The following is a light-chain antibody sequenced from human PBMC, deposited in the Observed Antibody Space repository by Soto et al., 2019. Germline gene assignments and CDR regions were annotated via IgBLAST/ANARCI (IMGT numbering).Light chain of an antibody. V-gene: IGKV3-20*01. J-gene: IGKJ3*01. CDR3: HHYGRSPIFT. CDR2: AAS. Sequence: EVVLTQSPGTLSLSAGERATLSCRASLSVASNRLAWYQQKPGQAPRLLIYAASTRAAGIPDRFSGSGSGTDFTLTISRLEPEDFGVFFCHHYGRSPIFTFGPGTTVDMK. CDR1: LSVASNR.